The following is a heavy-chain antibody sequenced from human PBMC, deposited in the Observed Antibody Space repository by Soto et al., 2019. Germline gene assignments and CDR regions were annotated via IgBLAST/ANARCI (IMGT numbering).Heavy chain of an antibody. Sequence: EVQLVESGGGLVQPGRSLRLSCAASGVTFGDFAMHWVRQAPGKGLEWVSGISWNSGSVGYADSVKGRFTISRDNAKNCLYLQMNSLRPEDTALYYCAKDTSSMVVAGTGAFDFWGQGTLVTVSS. CDR3: AKDTSSMVVAGTGAFDF. D-gene: IGHD6-19*01. V-gene: IGHV3-9*01. CDR2: ISWNSGSV. CDR1: GVTFGDFA. J-gene: IGHJ4*02.